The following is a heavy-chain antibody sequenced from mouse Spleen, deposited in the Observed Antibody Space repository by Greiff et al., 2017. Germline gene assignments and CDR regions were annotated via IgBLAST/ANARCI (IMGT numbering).Heavy chain of an antibody. V-gene: IGHV1-18*01. Sequence: EVQLQQSGPELVKPGASVKIPCKASGYTFTDYNMDWVKQSHGKSLEWIGDINPNNGGTIYNQKFKGKATLTVDKSSSTAYMELRSLTSEDTAVYYCAQRAYYGNYSWYFDVWGAGTTVTVSS. CDR1: GYTFTDYN. CDR2: INPNNGGT. J-gene: IGHJ1*01. CDR3: AQRAYYGNYSWYFDV. D-gene: IGHD2-10*01.